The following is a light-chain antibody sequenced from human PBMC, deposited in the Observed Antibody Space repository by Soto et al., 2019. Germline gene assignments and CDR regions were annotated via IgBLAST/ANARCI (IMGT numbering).Light chain of an antibody. Sequence: EIVLTQSPGTLSLSPGERATLSCRASQSVSSSYLAWYQQKPGQAPRLLIYGASSRATGIPDRFSGSGSGADFTLTVNSLQSEDIAVYYCQQYHNWPVTFGGGTKVDI. J-gene: IGKJ4*01. CDR2: GAS. CDR3: QQYHNWPVT. V-gene: IGKV3-20*01. CDR1: QSVSSSY.